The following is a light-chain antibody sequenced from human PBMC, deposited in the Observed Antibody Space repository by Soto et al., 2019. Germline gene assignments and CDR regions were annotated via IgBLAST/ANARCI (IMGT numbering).Light chain of an antibody. CDR1: SSNIGSNT. V-gene: IGLV1-44*01. CDR2: SNN. Sequence: QAVVTQPPSASGTPGQRVTISCSGSSSNIGSNTVNWYQQHPGTAPKLLIYSNNHRPSGVPDRFSGSKSGTSASLAISGLQSEDEADYYCAAWDDSLNGWVFGGGTKLTVL. CDR3: AAWDDSLNGWV. J-gene: IGLJ3*02.